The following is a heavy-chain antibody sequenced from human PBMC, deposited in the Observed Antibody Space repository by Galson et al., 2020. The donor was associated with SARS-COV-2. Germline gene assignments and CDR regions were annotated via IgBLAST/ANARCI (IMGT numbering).Heavy chain of an antibody. J-gene: IGHJ4*02. CDR1: GFRFSSNW. CDR3: ARDEDGYNDF. CDR2: IKQDGTDR. V-gene: IGHV3-7*01. Sequence: GESLKISCADSGFRFSSNWMSWVRQAPGKGLQWVANIKQDGTDRYYVDSVKGRFTISSDYAKNSVYLQMNNLRADDTAVYYCARDEDGYNDFWGQGTLVAVSS. D-gene: IGHD5-12*01.